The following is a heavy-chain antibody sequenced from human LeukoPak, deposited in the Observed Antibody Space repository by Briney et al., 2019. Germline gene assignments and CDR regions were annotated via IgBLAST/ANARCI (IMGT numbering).Heavy chain of an antibody. J-gene: IGHJ5*02. CDR1: GYTFTGYY. Sequence: GASVKVSCKASGYTFTGYYMHWVRQAPGQGLEWMGWINPNSGGTNYAQKFQGRFTMTRDTSISTAYMELSRLRSDDTAVYYCARGDHVVVVAATRWFDPWGQGTLVTVSS. D-gene: IGHD2-15*01. CDR2: INPNSGGT. CDR3: ARGDHVVVVAATRWFDP. V-gene: IGHV1-2*02.